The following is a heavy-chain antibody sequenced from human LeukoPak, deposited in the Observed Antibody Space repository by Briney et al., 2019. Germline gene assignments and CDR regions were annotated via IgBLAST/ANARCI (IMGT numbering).Heavy chain of an antibody. CDR2: ISGSGGST. D-gene: IGHD6-13*01. J-gene: IGHJ4*02. CDR3: AKDHRPGIAAAGTGGFDY. Sequence: GGSLRLSWEASGFPFSSYAMSWVRQAPGKGLRWVSAISGSGGSTYYADSVKGRFTISRDNSKNTLYLQMNSLRAEDTAVYYCAKDHRPGIAAAGTGGFDYWGQGTLVTVSS. CDR1: GFPFSSYA. V-gene: IGHV3-23*01.